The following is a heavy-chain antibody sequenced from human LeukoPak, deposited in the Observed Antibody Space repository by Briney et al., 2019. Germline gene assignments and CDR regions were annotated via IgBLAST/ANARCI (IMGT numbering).Heavy chain of an antibody. J-gene: IGHJ4*02. CDR2: INPNSGGT. Sequence: GASVKVSCKASGYTFTGYYMHWVRQAPGQGLEWMGWINPNSGGTNYAQKFQGRVTMTRDTSISTAYMELSRLRSDDTAVYYCARVGSGSTKNGRLGNLDYWGQGALVTVSS. CDR3: ARVGSGSTKNGRLGNLDY. D-gene: IGHD3-10*01. CDR1: GYTFTGYY. V-gene: IGHV1-2*02.